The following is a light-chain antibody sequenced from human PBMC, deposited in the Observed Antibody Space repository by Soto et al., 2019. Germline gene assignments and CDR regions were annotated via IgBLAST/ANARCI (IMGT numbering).Light chain of an antibody. Sequence: DMQMTQSPSSLSASLGDQVNVXXRASQGISSWLAWYQKKPGKAPKLXIYAASSLQSGVPSRFTGSGAGTEFTLTITGLQPEDFATYYCQHSYNMPIAFGQGTRLEI. CDR2: AAS. CDR3: QHSYNMPIA. CDR1: QGISSW. V-gene: IGKV1-12*01. J-gene: IGKJ5*01.